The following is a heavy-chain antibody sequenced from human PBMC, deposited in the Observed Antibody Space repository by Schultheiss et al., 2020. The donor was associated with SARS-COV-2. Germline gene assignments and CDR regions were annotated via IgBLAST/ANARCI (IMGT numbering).Heavy chain of an antibody. CDR3: ARRPQYDFWSPREDY. Sequence: SVKVSCKASGGTFSSYAISWVRQAPGQGLEWMGGIIPIFGTANYAQKFQGRVTITADESTSTAYMELSSLRSEDTAVYYCARRPQYDFWSPREDYWGQGTLVTVSS. D-gene: IGHD3-3*01. CDR2: IIPIFGTA. CDR1: GGTFSSYA. V-gene: IGHV1-69*13. J-gene: IGHJ4*02.